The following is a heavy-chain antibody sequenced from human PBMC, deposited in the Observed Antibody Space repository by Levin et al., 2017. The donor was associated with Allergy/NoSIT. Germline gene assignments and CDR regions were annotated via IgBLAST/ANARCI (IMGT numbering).Heavy chain of an antibody. D-gene: IGHD2/OR15-2a*01. CDR1: GFSFSDSA. J-gene: IGHJ4*02. CDR3: AKSSGRYHHDTTTYLDS. Sequence: PGGSLRLSCAASGFSFSDSAMSWVRQAPGKGLEWVSSITGRGDTTYYTDSVKGRFTISRDNSKNTLFLHMTSLRAEDTAVYYCAKSSGRYHHDTTTYLDSWGQGTQVTVSS. V-gene: IGHV3-23*01. CDR2: ITGRGDTT.